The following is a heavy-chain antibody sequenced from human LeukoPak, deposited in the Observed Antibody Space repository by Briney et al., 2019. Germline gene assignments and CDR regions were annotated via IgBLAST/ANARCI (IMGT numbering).Heavy chain of an antibody. V-gene: IGHV3-48*01. D-gene: IGHD5-12*01. CDR1: GFTFSSYS. J-gene: IGHJ4*02. CDR2: ISSSSSTI. Sequence: WGSLRLSCAASGFTFSSYSMNWVRQAPGKGLEWVSYISSSSSTIYYADSVKGRFTISRDNAKNSLYLQMNSLRAEDTAVYYCARDGKPDIVATIGYFDYWGQRTLVTVSS. CDR3: ARDGKPDIVATIGYFDY.